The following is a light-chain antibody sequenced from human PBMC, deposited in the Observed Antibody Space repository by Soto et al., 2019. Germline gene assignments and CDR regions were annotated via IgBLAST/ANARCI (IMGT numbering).Light chain of an antibody. CDR1: QSVLYSSNNKNY. V-gene: IGKV4-1*01. CDR3: QQYYSTPWT. J-gene: IGKJ1*01. CDR2: WAS. Sequence: DIVMTQSPDSLAVSLGERATINCKSSQSVLYSSNNKNYLAWYQQKPGQPPKLLIYWASTRESGVPDRFSGSGSGTGFTLTISSLQAEDVAVYYCQQYYSTPWTFGQGTRVEMK.